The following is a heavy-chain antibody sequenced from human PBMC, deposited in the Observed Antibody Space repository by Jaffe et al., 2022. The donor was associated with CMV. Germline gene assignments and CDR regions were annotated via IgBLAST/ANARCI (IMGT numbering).Heavy chain of an antibody. CDR1: GFTFDDYA. V-gene: IGHV3-9*01. D-gene: IGHD6-19*01. CDR3: AKGSGGYSSEGAFDI. J-gene: IGHJ3*02. Sequence: EVQLVESGGGLVQPGRSLRLSCAASGFTFDDYAMHWVRQAPGKGLEWVSGISWNSGSIGYADSVKGRFTISRDNAKNSLYLQMNSLRAEDTALYYCAKGSGGYSSEGAFDIWGQGTMVTVSS. CDR2: ISWNSGSI.